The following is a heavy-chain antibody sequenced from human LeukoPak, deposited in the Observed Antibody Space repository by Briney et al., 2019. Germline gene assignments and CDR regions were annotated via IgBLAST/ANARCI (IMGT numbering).Heavy chain of an antibody. CDR2: INHSGST. D-gene: IGHD3-22*01. CDR1: GGSFSVYY. Sequence: PSETLSLTCAVYGGSFSVYYWSWIRQPPGKGLEWIGEINHSGSTNCNPSLKSRVTISVDTSKNQFSLKLTSVTAADTAVYYCARGRGDSSGYYWFDPWGQGTLVTVSS. CDR3: ARGRGDSSGYYWFDP. V-gene: IGHV4-34*01. J-gene: IGHJ5*02.